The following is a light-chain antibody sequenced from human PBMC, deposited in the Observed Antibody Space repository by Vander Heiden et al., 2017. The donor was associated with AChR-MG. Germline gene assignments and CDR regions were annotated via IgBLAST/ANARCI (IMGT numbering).Light chain of an antibody. V-gene: IGKV1-8*01. CDR2: AAS. J-gene: IGKJ1*01. Sequence: ALRMTQSPSSLSASTGDRVTITCRASQGINSYLAWYQQKPGKAPKLRIYAASTLQSGVPSRFSGSGSGTDFTLTISCLQSEDFATYYCQQYYSYPRTFGQGTKVEIK. CDR1: QGINSY. CDR3: QQYYSYPRT.